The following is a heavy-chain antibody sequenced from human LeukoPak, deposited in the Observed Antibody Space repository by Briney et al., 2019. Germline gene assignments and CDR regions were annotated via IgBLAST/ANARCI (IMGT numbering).Heavy chain of an antibody. J-gene: IGHJ4*02. CDR2: LYSDGRT. CDR3: ARGGGYYPIDY. Sequence: PGGSLRLSCAASGFTFNSNYMNWVRQAPGKGPEWVSVLYSDGRTYYADSVKGRFTISRDTSKNTLYLQVNSLRAEDTAVYYCARGGGYYPIDYWGQGTLVTVSS. CDR1: GFTFNSNY. V-gene: IGHV3-53*01. D-gene: IGHD2-15*01.